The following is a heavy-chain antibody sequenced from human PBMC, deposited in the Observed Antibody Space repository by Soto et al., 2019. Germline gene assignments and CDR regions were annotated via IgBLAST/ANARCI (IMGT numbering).Heavy chain of an antibody. CDR3: VRTAEWFDP. CDR2: IYYRGNS. V-gene: IGHV4-30-4*08. J-gene: IGHJ5*02. CDR1: GASITSGDYS. Sequence: QVQLQESGPGLVKPSQTLALTCTVSGASITSGDYSWTWIRQTPVKGLEWIGYIYYRGNSYYNPSLGSRVSSSLDTSRNQFSLKMTSVTVADTAVYYCVRTAEWFDPWGQGTLVTVSS. D-gene: IGHD2-21*02.